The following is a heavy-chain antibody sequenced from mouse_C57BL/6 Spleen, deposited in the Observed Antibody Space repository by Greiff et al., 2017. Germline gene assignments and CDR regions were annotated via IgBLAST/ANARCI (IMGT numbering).Heavy chain of an antibody. CDR1: SFNIKDYY. CDR3: TTGYDGAWFAY. D-gene: IGHD2-2*01. Sequence: VQLQQSGAELVRPGASVKLSCTASSFNIKDYYMHWVKQRPEQGLEWIGRIDPEDGDTEYAPKFQGKATMTADTSSNTAYLQLSSLTSEDTAVYYCTTGYDGAWFAYWGQGTLVTVSA. CDR2: IDPEDGDT. J-gene: IGHJ3*01. V-gene: IGHV14-1*01.